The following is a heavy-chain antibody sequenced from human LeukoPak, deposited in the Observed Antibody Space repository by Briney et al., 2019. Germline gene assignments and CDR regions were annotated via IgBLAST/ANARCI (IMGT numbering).Heavy chain of an antibody. CDR1: GGTFSSYA. CDR2: IIPIFGTA. J-gene: IGHJ6*03. V-gene: IGHV1-69*05. Sequence: SVKVSCKASGGTFSSYAISWVRQAPGQGLEWMGRIIPIFGTANYAQKFQGRVTITTDESTSTAYMELSSLRSEDTTVYYCARLAMTNPYYMDVWGKGTTVTVSS. CDR3: ARLAMTNPYYMDV. D-gene: IGHD4-11*01.